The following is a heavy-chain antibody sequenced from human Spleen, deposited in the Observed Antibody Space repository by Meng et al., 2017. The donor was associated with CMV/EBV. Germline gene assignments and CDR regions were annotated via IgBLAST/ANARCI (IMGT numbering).Heavy chain of an antibody. D-gene: IGHD3-3*01. Sequence: GESLKISCAASGFTFSSYSMNWVRQAPGKGLEWVSSISSSSSYIYYADSVKGRFTISRDNAKNSLYLQMNSLRAEDTALYHCARDPPRLEFGVVIYYGMDVWGQGTTVTVSS. V-gene: IGHV3-21*04. CDR3: ARDPPRLEFGVVIYYGMDV. CDR2: ISSSSSYI. CDR1: GFTFSSYS. J-gene: IGHJ6*02.